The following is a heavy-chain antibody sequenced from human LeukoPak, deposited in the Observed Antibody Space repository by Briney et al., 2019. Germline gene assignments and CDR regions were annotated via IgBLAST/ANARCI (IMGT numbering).Heavy chain of an antibody. CDR3: AVTTVTSVEDYYYYMDV. J-gene: IGHJ6*03. CDR1: GGTFSSYA. V-gene: IGHV1-69*05. Sequence: SVKVSCKASGGTFSSYAISWVRQAPGQGLEWMGGIIPIFGTANYAQKFQGRVTITTDESTSTAYVELSSLRSEDTAVYYCAVTTVTSVEDYYYYMDVWGKGTTVTVSS. D-gene: IGHD4-17*01. CDR2: IIPIFGTA.